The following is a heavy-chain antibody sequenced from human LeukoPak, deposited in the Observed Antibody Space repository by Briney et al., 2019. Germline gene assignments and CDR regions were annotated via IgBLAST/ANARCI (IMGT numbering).Heavy chain of an antibody. CDR2: INAGNGNT. CDR3: ARSSPASFRPYSIGWDINAFDI. CDR1: GGTFSSYA. D-gene: IGHD6-19*01. J-gene: IGHJ3*02. V-gene: IGHV1-3*01. Sequence: ASVKVSCKASGGTFSSYAISWVRQAPGQGLEWMGWINAGNGNTKYSQKFQGRVTITRDTSASTAYMELSSLRSEDTAVYYCARSSPASFRPYSIGWDINAFDIWGQGAMVTVSS.